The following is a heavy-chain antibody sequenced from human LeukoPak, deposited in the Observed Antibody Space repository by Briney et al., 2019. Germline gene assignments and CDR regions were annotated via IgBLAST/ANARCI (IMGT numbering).Heavy chain of an antibody. CDR1: GGSFSGYY. V-gene: IGHV4-34*01. CDR2: INHSGST. Sequence: SETLSLTCAVYGGSFSGYYWSWIRQPPGKGLEWIGEINHSGSTNYNPSLESRVTISVDTSKNQFSLKLSSVTAADTAVYYCARGWYSSSWYLDYWGQGTLVTVSS. J-gene: IGHJ4*02. CDR3: ARGWYSSSWYLDY. D-gene: IGHD6-13*01.